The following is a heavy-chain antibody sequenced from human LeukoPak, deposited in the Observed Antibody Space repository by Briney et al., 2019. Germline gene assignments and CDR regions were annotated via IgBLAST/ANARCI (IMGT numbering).Heavy chain of an antibody. CDR3: AKDGDRTATDFYDYYGMDV. CDR2: INNDGSST. Sequence: PGGSLRLSCAASGFTFNIYWMHWVRQAPGKGLVWVSRINNDGSSTSYADSVKGRFTISRDNSKNTPYLQMNSLRAEDTAVYYCAKDGDRTATDFYDYYGMDVWGQGTTVTVAS. V-gene: IGHV3-74*01. D-gene: IGHD6-13*01. CDR1: GFTFNIYW. J-gene: IGHJ6*02.